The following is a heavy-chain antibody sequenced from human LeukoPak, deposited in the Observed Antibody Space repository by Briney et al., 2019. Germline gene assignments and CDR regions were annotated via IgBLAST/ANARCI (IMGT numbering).Heavy chain of an antibody. CDR1: GGSISSYY. D-gene: IGHD3-22*01. Sequence: SETLSLTCTVSGGSISSYYWSWIRQPPGKGLEWIGYIYYSGSTYYNPSLKSRVTISVDTSKNQFSLKLSSVTAADTAVYYCARHLDYYDSSPPWFDYWGQGTLVTVSS. CDR2: IYYSGST. V-gene: IGHV4-59*08. J-gene: IGHJ4*02. CDR3: ARHLDYYDSSPPWFDY.